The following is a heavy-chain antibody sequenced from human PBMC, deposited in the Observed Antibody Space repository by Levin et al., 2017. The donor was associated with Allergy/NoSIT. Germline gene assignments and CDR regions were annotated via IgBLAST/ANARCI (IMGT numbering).Heavy chain of an antibody. Sequence: GGSLRLSCAASGFTFSSYAMSWVRQAPGKGLEWVSAISGSGGSTYYADSVKGRFTISRDNSKNTLYLQMNSLRAEDTAVYYCAKDTGFGLRLGESLHYFDYWGQGTLVTVSS. D-gene: IGHD3-16*01. J-gene: IGHJ4*02. CDR1: GFTFSSYA. CDR3: AKDTGFGLRLGESLHYFDY. CDR2: ISGSGGST. V-gene: IGHV3-23*01.